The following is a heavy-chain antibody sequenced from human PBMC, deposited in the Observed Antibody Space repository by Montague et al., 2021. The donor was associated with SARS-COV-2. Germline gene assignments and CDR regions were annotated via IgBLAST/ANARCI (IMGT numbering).Heavy chain of an antibody. D-gene: IGHD3-3*01. J-gene: IGHJ5*02. CDR2: IYYSGST. CDR3: ARAGGFYDYCSGYSSSAGFSDP. CDR1: GGSVSSYY. V-gene: IGHV4-59*02. Sequence: SETLSLTCTVSGGSVSSYYWSWIRQSPGKGLQWLGYIYYSGSTDYNPSLKSRVTMSVDTSKNQLSLRLNSVTTADTAVYFCARAGGFYDYCSGYSSSAGFSDPWGQGILVTVSS.